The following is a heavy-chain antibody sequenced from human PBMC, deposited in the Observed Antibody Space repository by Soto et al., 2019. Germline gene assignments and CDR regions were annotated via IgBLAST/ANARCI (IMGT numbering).Heavy chain of an antibody. CDR1: GFTFSTYA. D-gene: IGHD5-18*01. V-gene: IGHV3-23*01. J-gene: IGHJ4*02. CDR3: AKSKRGYTYGYTARPSVGFDY. CDR2: ISGSGDGT. Sequence: PGGSLRLSCAASGFTFSTYAMSLVRQAPGEGLEWVSTISGSGDGTYYADSVEGRFAISRSNSKKTLYLQMNSLRAEDTAVYYCAKSKRGYTYGYTARPSVGFDYWGQGTMVTVSS.